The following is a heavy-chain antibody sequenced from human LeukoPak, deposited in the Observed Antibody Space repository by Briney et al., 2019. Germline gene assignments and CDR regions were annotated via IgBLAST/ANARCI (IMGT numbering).Heavy chain of an antibody. D-gene: IGHD1-7*01. Sequence: VASVKVSCKASGGTFSSYAISWVRQAPGQGLEWMGGIIPIFGTANYAQKFQGRVTITADESTSTAYMELSSLRSEDTAVFYCARESWHYGTDAFDVWGQGTMVTVSS. CDR3: ARESWHYGTDAFDV. V-gene: IGHV1-69*01. J-gene: IGHJ3*01. CDR1: GGTFSSYA. CDR2: IIPIFGTA.